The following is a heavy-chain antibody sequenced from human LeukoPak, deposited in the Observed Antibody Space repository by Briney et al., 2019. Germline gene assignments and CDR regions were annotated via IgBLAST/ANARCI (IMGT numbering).Heavy chain of an antibody. D-gene: IGHD5-24*01. CDR1: GFSFSSYE. CDR2: ISSSGSTK. Sequence: GSLRLSCAASGFSFSSYEMNWVRQAPGKGLEWVSYISSSGSTKYYADSVKGRFTISRDNARNSLYLQMNSLRADDTVVYYCARGERWLLPPTDYWGQGTLVTVSS. CDR3: ARGERWLLPPTDY. V-gene: IGHV3-48*03. J-gene: IGHJ4*02.